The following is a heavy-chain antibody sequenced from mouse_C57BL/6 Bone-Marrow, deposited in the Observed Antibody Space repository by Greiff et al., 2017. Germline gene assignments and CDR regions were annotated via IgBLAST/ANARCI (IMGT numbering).Heavy chain of an antibody. D-gene: IGHD3-2*02. CDR2: IDPSDSYT. Sequence: QVQLQQPGAELVKPGASVKLSCKASGYTFTSYWMQLVKQRPGQGLEWIGEIDPSDSYTNYNQKFKGKATLTVDTSSSTAYMQLSSLTSEDSAVYYCVTAQATAWFAYWGQGTLVTVSA. CDR3: VTAQATAWFAY. J-gene: IGHJ3*01. V-gene: IGHV1-50*01. CDR1: GYTFTSYW.